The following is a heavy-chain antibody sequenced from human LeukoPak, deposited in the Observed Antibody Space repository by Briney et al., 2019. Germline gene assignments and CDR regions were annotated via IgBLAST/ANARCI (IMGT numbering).Heavy chain of an antibody. Sequence: PSVTLSLTCAVYGGSFSGYYWSWIRQPPGKGLEWIGEINHSGGTNYNPSLKSRVTISVDTSKNQFSLKLSSVTAADTAVYYCASNPVTTYYYYMDVWGKGTTVTVSS. J-gene: IGHJ6*03. D-gene: IGHD4-17*01. V-gene: IGHV4-34*01. CDR1: GGSFSGYY. CDR3: ASNPVTTYYYYMDV. CDR2: INHSGGT.